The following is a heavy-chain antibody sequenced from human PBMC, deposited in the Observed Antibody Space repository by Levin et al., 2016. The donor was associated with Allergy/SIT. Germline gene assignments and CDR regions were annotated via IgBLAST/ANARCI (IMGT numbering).Heavy chain of an antibody. D-gene: IGHD5-18*01. CDR3: ARERGSSVTAPGGFYYALDV. V-gene: IGHV4-59*01. CDR2: SFQSGSA. CDR1: GGSISSFY. Sequence: SETLSLTCTVSGGSISSFYWSWIRQTPGKGLDWIGHSFQSGSASYNPSLKSRVTISLDTSKNKFSLMMRSVTAADTAVYYCARERGSSVTAPGGFYYALDVWGQGTTVIVSS. J-gene: IGHJ6*02.